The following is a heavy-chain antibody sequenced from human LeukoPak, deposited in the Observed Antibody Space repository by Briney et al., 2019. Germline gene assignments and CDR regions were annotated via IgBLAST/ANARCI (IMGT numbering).Heavy chain of an antibody. CDR3: ARVWGDQTFDY. V-gene: IGHV3-33*01. CDR1: GFTFSSYG. J-gene: IGHJ4*02. Sequence: PGGSLRLSCAASGFTFSSYGMHWVRQAPGKGLEWVAVIWYDGSNKYYADSVKGRFTISRDNSKNTLYLQMNSLRAEDTAVYYCARVWGDQTFDYWGQGTLVTVSS. CDR2: IWYDGSNK. D-gene: IGHD2-21*02.